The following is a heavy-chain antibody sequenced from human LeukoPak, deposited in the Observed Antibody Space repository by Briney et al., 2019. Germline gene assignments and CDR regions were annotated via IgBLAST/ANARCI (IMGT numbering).Heavy chain of an antibody. Sequence: PSETLSLTCAVYGGSFSGYYWSWIRQPPGKGLEWIGEINHSGSTNYKPSLKSRVTISVDTSKNQFSLKLSSVTAADTAVYYCAREDPYSSSWSLWGQGTLVTVSS. CDR2: INHSGST. V-gene: IGHV4-34*01. J-gene: IGHJ4*02. CDR3: AREDPYSSSWSL. D-gene: IGHD6-13*01. CDR1: GGSFSGYY.